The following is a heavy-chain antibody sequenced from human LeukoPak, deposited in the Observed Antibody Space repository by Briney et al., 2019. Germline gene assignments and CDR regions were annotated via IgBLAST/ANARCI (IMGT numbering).Heavy chain of an antibody. CDR2: INPSGGST. J-gene: IGHJ1*01. CDR1: GYTFTSYF. Sequence: ASVKVSCKASGYTFTSYFMHWVRQAPGQGLEWMGIINPSGGSTSYAQKFQGRVTMTRDTSTSTVYMELSSLRSEDTAVYYCARDSSDVRSLIAHWGQGTLVTVSS. D-gene: IGHD3-10*02. V-gene: IGHV1-46*01. CDR3: ARDSSDVRSLIAH.